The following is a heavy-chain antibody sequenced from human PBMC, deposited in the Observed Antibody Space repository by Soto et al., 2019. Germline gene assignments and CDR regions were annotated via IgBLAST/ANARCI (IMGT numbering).Heavy chain of an antibody. J-gene: IGHJ4*02. V-gene: IGHV4-59*01. CDR3: ARGSHLDD. Sequence: QVQLQESGPGLVKPSETLSLTCTVTGGSINSYYCTWIRQAPGKGLEWIGYIYNTDIGSTNYNPSLKSRVTISRDMSKNQFYLTLSSVTAADTAVYYCARGSHLDDCAQGALVTVSS. CDR2: IYNTDIGST. CDR1: GGSINSYY.